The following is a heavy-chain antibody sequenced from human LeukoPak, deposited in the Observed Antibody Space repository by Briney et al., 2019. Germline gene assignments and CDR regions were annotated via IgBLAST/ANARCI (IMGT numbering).Heavy chain of an antibody. J-gene: IGHJ4*02. CDR1: GFTLSTYW. V-gene: IGHV3-74*01. CDR2: INTDGTTT. CDR3: ARALGQPYFDY. Sequence: GGSLRLSCAAYGFTLSTYWMQWVRQAPGRGLVCVSHINTDGTTTPYAASVKAPFTLSTTNAKNPLYLKLNTLRVDDSAVYFCARALGQPYFDYWGQGALVTVSS. D-gene: IGHD3-16*01.